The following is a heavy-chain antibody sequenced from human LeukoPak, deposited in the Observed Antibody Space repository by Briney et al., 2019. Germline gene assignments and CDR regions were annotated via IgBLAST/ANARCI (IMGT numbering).Heavy chain of an antibody. D-gene: IGHD5-18*01. CDR1: GFTFSGYE. CDR2: ISSSGSTI. J-gene: IGHJ4*02. V-gene: IGHV3-48*03. CDR3: ARRGIQLWPHDDY. Sequence: GGSLRLSCTVSGFTFSGYEMNWVRQAPGKGLEWVSYISSSGSTIFYADSVKGRFTISRDNAKNSLYLQMNSLRAEDTAVYYCARRGIQLWPHDDYWGQGTLVTVST.